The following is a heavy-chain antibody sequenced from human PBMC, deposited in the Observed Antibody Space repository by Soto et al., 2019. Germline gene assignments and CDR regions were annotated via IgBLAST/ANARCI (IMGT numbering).Heavy chain of an antibody. CDR3: ASASLMAGPFDY. J-gene: IGHJ4*02. CDR2: TYYRPKWYN. Sequence: SQTLSLTCAISGDSVSSNSAAWNWIRQSPSRGLEWLGRTYYRPKWYNDYAVSVKSRITINPDTSKNQFSLQLNSVTPEDTAVYYCASASLMAGPFDYWGQGTLVTVSS. D-gene: IGHD6-19*01. V-gene: IGHV6-1*01. CDR1: GDSVSSNSAA.